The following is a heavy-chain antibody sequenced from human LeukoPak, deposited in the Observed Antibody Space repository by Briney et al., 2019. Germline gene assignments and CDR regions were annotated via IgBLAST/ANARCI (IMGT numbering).Heavy chain of an antibody. CDR3: ARALGLCSGGSCYSQYYYYYGMDV. CDR2: IIPIFGTA. Sequence: SVKVSCKASGGTFSSYAISWVRQAPGQGLEWMGGIIPIFGTANYAQKFQGRVTITADESTSTAYMELSSLRSEDTAVYYCARALGLCSGGSCYSQYYYYYGMDVWGQGTTVTVFS. J-gene: IGHJ6*02. V-gene: IGHV1-69*01. CDR1: GGTFSSYA. D-gene: IGHD2-15*01.